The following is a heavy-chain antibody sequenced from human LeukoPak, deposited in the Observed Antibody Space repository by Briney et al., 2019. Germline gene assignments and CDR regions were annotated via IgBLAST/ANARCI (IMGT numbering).Heavy chain of an antibody. D-gene: IGHD1-26*01. Sequence: GASVKVSCKASGYTFTNYDINWVRQATGQGLEWMGWMNPKSGNTGSAQRFQGRVTMTGDTPISTAYMELISLRSEDTAVYYCARVWGAIDYWGQGTLVTVSS. CDR2: MNPKSGNT. J-gene: IGHJ4*02. CDR1: GYTFTNYD. V-gene: IGHV1-8*01. CDR3: ARVWGAIDY.